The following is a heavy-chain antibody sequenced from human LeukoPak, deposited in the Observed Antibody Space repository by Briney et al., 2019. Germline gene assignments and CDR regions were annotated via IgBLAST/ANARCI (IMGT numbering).Heavy chain of an antibody. Sequence: PGRSLRLSCAASGFTFSSYAMHWVRQAPGKGLEWVAVISYDGSNKYYADSVKGRFTISRDNSKNTLYLQMNSLRAEDTAVYYCARRARWQLVPLLRRKWRYNWFDPWGQGTLVTVSS. J-gene: IGHJ5*02. CDR2: ISYDGSNK. D-gene: IGHD6-6*01. V-gene: IGHV3-30*04. CDR1: GFTFSSYA. CDR3: ARRARWQLVPLLRRKWRYNWFDP.